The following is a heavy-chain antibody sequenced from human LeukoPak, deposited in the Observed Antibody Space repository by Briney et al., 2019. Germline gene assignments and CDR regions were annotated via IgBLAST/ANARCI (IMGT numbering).Heavy chain of an antibody. Sequence: SETLSLTCTVSGGSISSSSYYWGWIRQPPGKGLEWIGSIYYSGSTYYNPSLKSRVTISVDTSKNQFSLKLSSVTAADTAVYYCARLPNSYDRRSYYFDYWGQGALVTVSS. D-gene: IGHD5-18*01. V-gene: IGHV4-39*01. CDR3: ARLPNSYDRRSYYFDY. CDR2: IYYSGST. CDR1: GGSISSSSYY. J-gene: IGHJ4*02.